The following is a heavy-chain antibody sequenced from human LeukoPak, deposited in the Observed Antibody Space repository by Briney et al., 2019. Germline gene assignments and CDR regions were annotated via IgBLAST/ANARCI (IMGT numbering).Heavy chain of an antibody. CDR2: ISGGGDNT. CDR1: GFTFSSYA. D-gene: IGHD1-1*01. V-gene: IGHV3-23*01. CDR3: AKPRAMTTGVGRYFDL. Sequence: GGSLRLSCAASGFTFSSYAMSWIRQAPGKGLDWASAISGGGDNTYYPDSVKGRFTISRDNSKNTLYLQMNSLRAEDTAIYYCAKPRAMTTGVGRYFDLWGRGTLVTVSS. J-gene: IGHJ2*01.